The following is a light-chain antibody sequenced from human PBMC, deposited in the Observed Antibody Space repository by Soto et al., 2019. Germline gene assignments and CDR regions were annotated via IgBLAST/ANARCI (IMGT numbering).Light chain of an antibody. CDR2: GAS. CDR3: QQYEALPPT. J-gene: IGKJ4*01. CDR1: HDISTY. V-gene: IGKV1-33*01. Sequence: DIEVTQSPSSLSASVGDRVTITCRASHDISTYLTWYQHESGKAPKLLIYGASKLEPGVPSRFSGSGSGTIFTLTIRGLQPEDIATYFCQQYEALPPTFGGGTRVEIK.